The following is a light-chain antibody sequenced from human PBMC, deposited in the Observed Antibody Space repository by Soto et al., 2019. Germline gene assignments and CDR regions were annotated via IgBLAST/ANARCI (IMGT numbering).Light chain of an antibody. CDR2: WAS. CDR3: QQYYSLPPT. V-gene: IGKV4-1*01. Sequence: DIVMTQSPDSLAVSLGERATINCKSRQSVLYRSNTKNYLAWYQQKPGQTPNLLIYWASTRESGVPDRFSGSGSGTDFTLTISSLQAEDVAVYYCQQYYSLPPTFGQGTKVEIK. CDR1: QSVLYRSNTKNY. J-gene: IGKJ1*01.